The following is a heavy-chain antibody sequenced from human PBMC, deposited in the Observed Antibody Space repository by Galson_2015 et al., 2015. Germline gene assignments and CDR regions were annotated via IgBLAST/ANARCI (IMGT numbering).Heavy chain of an antibody. CDR2: ISWNSGSI. V-gene: IGHV3-9*01. CDR3: AKERRDYCSGGSCYLDNAFDI. Sequence: SLRLSCAASGFTFDDYAMHWVRQAPGKGLEWVSGISWNSGSIGYADSVKGRFTISRDNAKNSLYLQMNSLRAEDTALYYCAKERRDYCSGGSCYLDNAFDIWGQATMVTVSS. J-gene: IGHJ3*02. D-gene: IGHD2-15*01. CDR1: GFTFDDYA.